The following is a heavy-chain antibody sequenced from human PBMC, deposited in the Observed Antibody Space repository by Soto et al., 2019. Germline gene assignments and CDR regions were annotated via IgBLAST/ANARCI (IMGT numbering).Heavy chain of an antibody. CDR3: ARDHRMIGLPTLGY. D-gene: IGHD3-22*01. V-gene: IGHV1-18*04. CDR2: ISAYNVNT. J-gene: IGHJ4*02. Sequence: QVQLVQSGAEVKKPGASVKVSCKASGYTFTSYGISWVRQAPGQGLEWMGWISAYNVNTNYAQKLQGRVTMTTDTSTSTAYMELRSMRSDDTAVYYCARDHRMIGLPTLGYWGQGTLVNVSS. CDR1: GYTFTSYG.